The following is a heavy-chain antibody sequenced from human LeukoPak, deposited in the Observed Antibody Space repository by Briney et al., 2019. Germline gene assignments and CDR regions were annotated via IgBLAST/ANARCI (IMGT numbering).Heavy chain of an antibody. CDR2: IYYSGST. V-gene: IGHV4-31*03. CDR3: ARDVIKYNWFDP. Sequence: PSQTLSLTCTVSGGSISSGGYYWSWIRQHPGKGLEWIGYIYYSGSTYYNPSLKSRVTISVDTSKNQFSLKLSSVTAADTAVYYRARDVIKYNWFDPWGQGTLVTVSS. CDR1: GGSISSGGYY. J-gene: IGHJ5*02. D-gene: IGHD3-10*01.